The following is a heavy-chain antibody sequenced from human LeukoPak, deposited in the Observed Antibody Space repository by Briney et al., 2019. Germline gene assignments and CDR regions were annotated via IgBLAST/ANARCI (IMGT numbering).Heavy chain of an antibody. V-gene: IGHV3-23*01. D-gene: IGHD4-17*01. CDR2: ISGSGGST. Sequence: PGGSLRLSCAASGFTFSTYAMSWVRQAPGKGLEWVSAISGSGGSTNYADSVKGRVTVSRDNSKNTLYLQMNSLRAEDTAVYYCAKGPDDDYGDSGHWYFDLWGRGTLVTVSS. CDR3: AKGPDDDYGDSGHWYFDL. J-gene: IGHJ2*01. CDR1: GFTFSTYA.